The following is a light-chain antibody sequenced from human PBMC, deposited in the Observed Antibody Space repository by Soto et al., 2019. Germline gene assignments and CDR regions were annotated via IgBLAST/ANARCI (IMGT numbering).Light chain of an antibody. CDR1: SSDVGGYNY. CDR3: SSYTSSSTLWM. CDR2: EVS. Sequence: QSVLTQPASVSGSPGQSITISCTGTSSDVGGYNYVSWYQHHPGKAPKLMIFEVSNRPSGVSDRFSGSRSANTASLTISGLQAEDEADYYCSSYTSSSTLWMFGGGTKLTVL. J-gene: IGLJ3*02. V-gene: IGLV2-14*01.